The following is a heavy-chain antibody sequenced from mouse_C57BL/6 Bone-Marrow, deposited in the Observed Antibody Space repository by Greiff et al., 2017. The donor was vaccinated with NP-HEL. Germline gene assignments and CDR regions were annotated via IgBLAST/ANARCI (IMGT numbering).Heavy chain of an antibody. J-gene: IGHJ1*03. CDR3: TTTGTIRYFDV. V-gene: IGHV14-4*01. CDR2: IDPENGDT. Sequence: VQLQQSGAELVRPGASVKLSCTASGFNIKDDYMHWVKQRPEQGLEWIGWIDPENGDTEYASKFQGKATITADTSSNTAYLQLSSLTSEDTAVYYCTTTGTIRYFDVWGTGTTVTVSS. D-gene: IGHD4-1*01. CDR1: GFNIKDDY.